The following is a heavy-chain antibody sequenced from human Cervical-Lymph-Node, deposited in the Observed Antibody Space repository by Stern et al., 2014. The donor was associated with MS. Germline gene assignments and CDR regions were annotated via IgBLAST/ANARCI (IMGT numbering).Heavy chain of an antibody. J-gene: IGHJ4*02. CDR1: GGTFSNYA. Sequence: VQLVESGAEVKKPGASVKVSCKASGGTFSNYAISWVRQAPGQGLEWVGWIIPIIDIVHYAQKLQGRVTIAADESTSTAYMEVNSLTHEDTAVYYCARASLTSGYYYSHLAYWGQGTLVTVSS. V-gene: IGHV1-69*01. CDR2: IIPIIDIV. D-gene: IGHD3-22*01. CDR3: ARASLTSGYYYSHLAY.